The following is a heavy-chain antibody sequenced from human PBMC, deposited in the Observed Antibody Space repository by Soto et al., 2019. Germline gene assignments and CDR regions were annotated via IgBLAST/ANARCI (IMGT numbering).Heavy chain of an antibody. J-gene: IGHJ6*03. CDR2: INAGNGNT. CDR3: ARDLFYGSGSYYYYYMDV. CDR1: GYTFTSYA. D-gene: IGHD3-10*01. V-gene: IGHV1-3*01. Sequence: QVQLVQSGAEVKKPGASVKVSCQASGYTFTSYAMHWVRQAPGQRLEWMGWINAGNGNTKYSQKFQGRVTITRDTSASTAYMELSSLRSEDTAVYYCARDLFYGSGSYYYYYMDVWGKGTTVTVSS.